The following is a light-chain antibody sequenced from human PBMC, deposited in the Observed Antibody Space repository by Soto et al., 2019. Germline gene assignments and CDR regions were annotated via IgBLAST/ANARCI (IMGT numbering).Light chain of an antibody. CDR1: SSDIGDSNY. J-gene: IGLJ1*01. V-gene: IGLV2-14*03. CDR2: DVS. CDR3: SSFRSSSTSYV. Sequence: QSVLTQPASVSGSPGQSITISCNGTSSDIGDSNYVSWYQQHPGKAPKLVIYDVSNRPSGVSNRFSGSKSANTASLTISGLQAEDEADYYCSSFRSSSTSYVFGTGTKLTVL.